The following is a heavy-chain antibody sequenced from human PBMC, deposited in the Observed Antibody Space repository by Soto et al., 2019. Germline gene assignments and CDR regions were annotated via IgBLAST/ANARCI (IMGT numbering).Heavy chain of an antibody. V-gene: IGHV3-48*02. CDR1: GFTFSSYS. J-gene: IGHJ4*02. CDR2: ISSSSRTI. CDR3: ARSGFLEWLFISDY. D-gene: IGHD3-3*01. Sequence: GGSLRLSCAASGFTFSSYSMNWVRQAPGKGLEWISYISSSSRTIYYADSVKGRFTISRDNAKNSLYLQMNSLRDEDTAVYYCARSGFLEWLFISDYWGQGTLVTVSS.